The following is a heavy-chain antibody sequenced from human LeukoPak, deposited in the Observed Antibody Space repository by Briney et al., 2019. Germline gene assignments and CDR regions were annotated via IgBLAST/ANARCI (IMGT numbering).Heavy chain of an antibody. D-gene: IGHD6-13*01. CDR3: AKDTWPIAAAGH. CDR2: ISGDGGST. CDR1: GFTFYDYA. V-gene: IGHV3-43*02. Sequence: GSLRLSCAASGFTFYDYAMHWVRHAPGKGLEWVSLISGDGGSTYYADSVKGRFTISRDNSKNSLYLQMNSLRTEDTALYYCAKDTWPIAAAGHWGQGTLVTVAS. J-gene: IGHJ4*02.